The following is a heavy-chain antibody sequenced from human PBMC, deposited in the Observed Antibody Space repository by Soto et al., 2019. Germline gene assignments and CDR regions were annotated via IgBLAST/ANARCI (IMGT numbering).Heavy chain of an antibody. V-gene: IGHV4-39*02. J-gene: IGHJ4*02. Sequence: QLQLQESGPGLVKPSETLSLTCTVSGGSISSSSYYWGWIRQPPGKGLEWIGSIYYSGSTYYNPSLKSRVTIYVDTSKSQFSMKLSSVSAADTAVYYCARERGERGYSYGYDDYWGQGTLVTVSS. D-gene: IGHD5-18*01. CDR1: GGSISSSSYY. CDR3: ARERGERGYSYGYDDY. CDR2: IYYSGST.